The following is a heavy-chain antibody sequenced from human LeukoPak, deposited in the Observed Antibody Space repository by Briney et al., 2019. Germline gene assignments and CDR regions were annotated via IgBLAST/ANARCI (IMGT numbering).Heavy chain of an antibody. J-gene: IGHJ4*02. V-gene: IGHV3-30*18. Sequence: PGRSLRLSCAASGFTFSSYGMHWVRQAPGKGLEWVAVISYDGSNGYYADSVKGRFTISRDNSKNTLYLQMNSLRAEDTAVYYCAKDTRLYRGYSGYDYFDYWGQGTLVTVSS. CDR1: GFTFSSYG. D-gene: IGHD5-12*01. CDR2: ISYDGSNG. CDR3: AKDTRLYRGYSGYDYFDY.